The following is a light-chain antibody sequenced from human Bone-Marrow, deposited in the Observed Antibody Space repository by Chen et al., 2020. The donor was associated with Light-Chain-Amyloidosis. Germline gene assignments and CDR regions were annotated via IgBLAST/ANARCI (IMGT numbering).Light chain of an antibody. CDR2: TAS. CDR1: QSITKF. CDR3: QQSYSTPT. Sequence: DIQMTQSPSSLSASVGDRVTITCRASQSITKFLNWYQQKPGNGPKLLIYTASSLQSGVPSRFSGSGSGTDFSLTISSVQPEDLATYYCQQSYSTPTFGGGTKLEIK. J-gene: IGKJ4*01. V-gene: IGKV1-39*01.